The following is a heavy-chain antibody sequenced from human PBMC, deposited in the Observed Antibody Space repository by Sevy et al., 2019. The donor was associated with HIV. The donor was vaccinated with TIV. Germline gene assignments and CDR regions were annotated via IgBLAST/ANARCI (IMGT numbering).Heavy chain of an antibody. V-gene: IGHV4-59*01. Sequence: SETLSLTCTVSGDSISSYYWSWIRQPPGKELEWIGYFYYSGITNYNPSVKSRVTISVDTSRNQISLKLSSVTAADTAVYYCARGIVAYYFDYWGQGTLVTVSS. CDR1: GDSISSYY. CDR3: ARGIVAYYFDY. CDR2: FYYSGIT. D-gene: IGHD5-12*01. J-gene: IGHJ4*02.